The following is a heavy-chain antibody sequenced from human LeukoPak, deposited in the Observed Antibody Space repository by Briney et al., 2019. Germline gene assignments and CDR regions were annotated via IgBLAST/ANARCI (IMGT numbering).Heavy chain of an antibody. J-gene: IGHJ4*02. D-gene: IGHD5-12*01. CDR1: GFTFSSYA. V-gene: IGHV3-30-3*01. CDR2: ISYDGSNK. Sequence: GGSLRLSCAASGFTFSSYAMHWVRQAPGKGLEWVAVISYDGSNKYYADSVKGRFTISRDNSKNTLYLQMTSLRAGDTAVYYCGREQSGYDWEWGQGTLVTVSS. CDR3: GREQSGYDWE.